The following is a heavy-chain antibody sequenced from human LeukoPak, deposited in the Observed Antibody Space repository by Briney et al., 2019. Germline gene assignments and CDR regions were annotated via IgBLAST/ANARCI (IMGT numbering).Heavy chain of an antibody. D-gene: IGHD3-10*01. CDR3: AGGGTYGSGRHQHTTLDY. V-gene: IGHV4-4*07. CDR2: VYTSGGT. J-gene: IGHJ4*02. CDR1: GGSISNDY. Sequence: SETLPLTCTVSGGSISNDYWSWIRQAAGKELEWIGRVYTSGGTNYNPSLKSRVTISLDKSKKQFSLNLNSVTAADTAVYYCAGGGTYGSGRHQHTTLDYWGPGTLVTVSS.